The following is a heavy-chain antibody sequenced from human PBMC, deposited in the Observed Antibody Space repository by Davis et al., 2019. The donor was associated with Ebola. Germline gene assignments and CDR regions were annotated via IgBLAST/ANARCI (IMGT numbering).Heavy chain of an antibody. D-gene: IGHD4-23*01. CDR2: ISYDGNTK. CDR1: GFTFSSHA. CDR3: ARRRGDYGGQIDY. V-gene: IGHV3-30-3*01. J-gene: IGHJ4*02. Sequence: PGGSLRLSCAASGFTFSSHAMHWVRQAPGKGLEWVAVISYDGNTKFNADPVRGRFTISRDNSKNTLFLQMNSLRPEDTAVYYCARRRGDYGGQIDYWGQGTLVTVSS.